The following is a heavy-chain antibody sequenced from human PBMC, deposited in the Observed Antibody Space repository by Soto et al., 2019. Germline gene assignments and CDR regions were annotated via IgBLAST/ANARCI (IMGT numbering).Heavy chain of an antibody. J-gene: IGHJ6*02. V-gene: IGHV3-23*01. CDR1: GFTFSTFA. CDR2: ISGGGGTT. CDR3: AKERGYYYSYAMDV. Sequence: EVQLLESGGGFIQPGESLRLSCVVSGFTFSTFAMSWVRQAPGKGLEWVSSISGGGGTTYYADSVKGWFTISRDNSKNTLYLQLNSLRAEDTAVYYCAKERGYYYSYAMDVWGQGTTVTVSS. D-gene: IGHD3-16*01.